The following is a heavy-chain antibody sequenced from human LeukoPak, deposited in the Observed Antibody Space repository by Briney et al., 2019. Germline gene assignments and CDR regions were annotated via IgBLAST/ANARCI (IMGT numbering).Heavy chain of an antibody. Sequence: GGSLRLSCAATGFNFRKHWMSWVRQSIGKGLECVAKIQEDGNEMHYVDSVKGRFTISRDNARNSLYLQMNNLRVEDTAIYYCARDYTGGWNDYWGQGTQVTVSS. CDR1: GFNFRKHW. CDR2: IQEDGNEM. D-gene: IGHD7-27*01. V-gene: IGHV3-7*01. CDR3: ARDYTGGWNDY. J-gene: IGHJ4*02.